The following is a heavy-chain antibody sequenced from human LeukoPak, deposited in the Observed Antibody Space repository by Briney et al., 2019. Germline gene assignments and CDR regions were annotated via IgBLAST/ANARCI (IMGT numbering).Heavy chain of an antibody. Sequence: GGSLRLSCVASGFISGFTFSNYAMNWVRQAPGKGLEWVSSISSRSSSIFYADSVKGRFTISRDNAKNSLYLQVNSLRAEDTAVYYCARERYSTIENDALDIWGQGTMVTVSS. CDR2: ISSRSSSI. J-gene: IGHJ3*02. V-gene: IGHV3-21*01. D-gene: IGHD6-13*01. CDR1: GFISGFTFSNYA. CDR3: ARERYSTIENDALDI.